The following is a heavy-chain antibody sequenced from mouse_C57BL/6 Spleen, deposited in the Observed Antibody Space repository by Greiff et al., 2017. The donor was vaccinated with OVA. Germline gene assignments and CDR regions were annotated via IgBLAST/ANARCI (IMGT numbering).Heavy chain of an antibody. CDR1: GYTFTSYW. CDR3: ARSDYDYYAMDY. Sequence: QVQLQQPGAELVKPGASVKLSCKASGYTFTSYWMHWVNQRPGQGLEWIGMIHPNSGSTNYNEKFKSKATLTVDKSSSTAYMQLSSLTSEDSAVYYCARSDYDYYAMDYWGQGTSVTVSS. V-gene: IGHV1-64*01. CDR2: IHPNSGST. D-gene: IGHD2-4*01. J-gene: IGHJ4*01.